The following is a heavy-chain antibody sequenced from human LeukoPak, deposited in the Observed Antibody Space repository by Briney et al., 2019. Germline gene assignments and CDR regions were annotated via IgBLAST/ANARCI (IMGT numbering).Heavy chain of an antibody. V-gene: IGHV4-59*01. Sequence: SETLSLTCTVSGVSISSYYWSWIRQPPGKGLEWIGYIYYSGSTNYNPSLKSRVTISVDTSKNQFSLKLSSVTAADTAVYYCARDDPVGYWGQGTLVTVSS. CDR1: GVSISSYY. D-gene: IGHD1-26*01. CDR3: ARDDPVGY. J-gene: IGHJ4*02. CDR2: IYYSGST.